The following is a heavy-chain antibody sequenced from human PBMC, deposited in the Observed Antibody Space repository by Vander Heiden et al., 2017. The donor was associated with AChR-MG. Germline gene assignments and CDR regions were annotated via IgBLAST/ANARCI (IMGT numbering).Heavy chain of an antibody. V-gene: IGHV4-34*01. J-gene: IGHJ4*01. Sequence: QVQLQQWGAGLLKPSETLSLTCAVHGGSFSGYYWSWIRQPPGKGLEWIGEINHSGSTNYNPSLKSRVTISVDTSKNQFSLKLSSVTAADTAVYYCASGTKVAAIDYWGHGTLVTVS. CDR3: ASGTKVAAIDY. CDR1: GGSFSGYY. D-gene: IGHD2-15*01. CDR2: INHSGST.